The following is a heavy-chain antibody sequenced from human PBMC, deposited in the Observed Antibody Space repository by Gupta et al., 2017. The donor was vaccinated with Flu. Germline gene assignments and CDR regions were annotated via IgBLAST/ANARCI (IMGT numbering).Heavy chain of an antibody. Sequence: PGKGLEWVSGRSASGGRTYYADSVKGRFTISRDTSKNTLYLQMDSLRAEDTAVYYCAKNRVAGAISYYYGLDVWGQGTTVAVSS. V-gene: IGHV3-23*01. D-gene: IGHD1-26*01. J-gene: IGHJ6*02. CDR2: RSASGGRT. CDR3: AKNRVAGAISYYYGLDV.